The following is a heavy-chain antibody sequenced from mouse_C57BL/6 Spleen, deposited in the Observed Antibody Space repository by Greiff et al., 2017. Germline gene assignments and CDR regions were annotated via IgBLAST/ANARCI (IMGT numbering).Heavy chain of an antibody. V-gene: IGHV1-64*01. CDR3: ARSGSSGYLFDY. CDR1: GYTFTSYW. Sequence: VQLQQSGAELVKPGASVKLSCKASGYTFTSYWMHWVKQRPGQGLEWIGMIHPNSGSTNYNEKFKSKATLTVDKSSSTAYMQLSSLTSEDSAVYYCARSGSSGYLFDYWGQGTTLTVSS. CDR2: IHPNSGST. D-gene: IGHD3-2*02. J-gene: IGHJ2*01.